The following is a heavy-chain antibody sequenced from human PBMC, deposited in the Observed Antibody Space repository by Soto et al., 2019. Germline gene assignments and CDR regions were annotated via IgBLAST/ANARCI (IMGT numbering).Heavy chain of an antibody. CDR1: GGTLSDHG. D-gene: IGHD2-8*02. V-gene: IGHV1-69*06. Sequence: QVPLEQSGAEVKKPGSSVKISCKASGGTLSDHGVSWLRQAPGQGLEWVGGTIPVFNTANYAPKFKGRVTIAADKSTNTAFLQLDSLRSDDTAFYYCARAVDACGNYSTGRGAVDICGEATAFIVSS. CDR3: ARAVDACGNYSTGRGAVDI. CDR2: TIPVFNTA. J-gene: IGHJ3*02.